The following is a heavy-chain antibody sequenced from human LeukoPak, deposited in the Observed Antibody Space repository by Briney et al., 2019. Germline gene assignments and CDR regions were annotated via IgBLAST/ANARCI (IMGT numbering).Heavy chain of an antibody. CDR2: INHSGST. CDR3: ARGSYGFDY. V-gene: IGHV4-30-2*01. D-gene: IGHD6-6*01. Sequence: SQTLSLTCGVSGGSISSGGFSWSWIRQPPGKGLEWIGEINHSGSTNYNPSLKSRVTISVDTSKNQFSLKLSSVTAADTAVYYCARGSYGFDYWGQGTLVTVSS. J-gene: IGHJ4*02. CDR1: GGSISSGGFS.